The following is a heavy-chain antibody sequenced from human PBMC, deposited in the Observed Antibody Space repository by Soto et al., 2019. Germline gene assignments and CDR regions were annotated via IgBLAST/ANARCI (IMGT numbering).Heavy chain of an antibody. J-gene: IGHJ4*02. CDR3: ARGMATIVFYFDY. CDR1: GASISSSSYY. D-gene: IGHD5-12*01. Sequence: STTLSLTCTVSGASISSSSYYWGWIRQPPRKGLEWIASIYYTGSTHYNPSLKSPATISVDTSNHQFSLKLSSVTAADTAVYYCARGMATIVFYFDYGGQGPPVXVS. V-gene: IGHV4-39*01. CDR2: IYYTGST.